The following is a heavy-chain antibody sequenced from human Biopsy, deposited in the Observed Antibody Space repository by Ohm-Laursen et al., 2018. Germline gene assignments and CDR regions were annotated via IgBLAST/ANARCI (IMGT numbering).Heavy chain of an antibody. CDR3: ARDGRGYSYQYYYGMDV. J-gene: IGHJ6*02. CDR1: GFKFDNYG. D-gene: IGHD5-18*01. V-gene: IGHV3-33*01. CDR2: VWNDGSDK. Sequence: SLRLSCTAPGFKFDNYGMNWGRQAPGTGMGWEGVVWNDGSDKYYGDSVKGRFIISRDNAKNTVDLQMNSLRAEDTAVYYCARDGRGYSYQYYYGMDVWGQGAAVTVSS.